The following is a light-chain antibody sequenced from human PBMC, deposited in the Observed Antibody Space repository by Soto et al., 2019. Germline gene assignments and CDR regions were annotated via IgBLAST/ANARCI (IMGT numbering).Light chain of an antibody. CDR2: GAS. J-gene: IGKJ2*01. CDR1: QSVSSN. Sequence: EIVMTQSPAILSVSPGERATLSCRASQSVSSNLAWYQQKPGQAPRLLIYGASTRATGIPARFSGSGSGTEFTLTISSLQSADFAVYYCQQYNNWPPSTFGQGTKLEIK. V-gene: IGKV3-15*01. CDR3: QQYNNWPPST.